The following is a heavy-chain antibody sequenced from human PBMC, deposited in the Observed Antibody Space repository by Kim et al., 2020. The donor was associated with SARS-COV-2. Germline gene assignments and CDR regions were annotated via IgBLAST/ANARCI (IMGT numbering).Heavy chain of an antibody. CDR3: ARARRSWRWRDFDY. CDR1: GGSINNYY. Sequence: SETLSLTCTASGGSINNYYWSWIRQPPGKGLEWIGYIYYSGSTNYNPSLRSRLTISVDTSSNQFSLKLTSVTAADTAVYYCARARRSWRWRDFDYWGPGTLVTVSS. J-gene: IGHJ4*02. V-gene: IGHV4-59*01. D-gene: IGHD6-13*01. CDR2: IYYSGST.